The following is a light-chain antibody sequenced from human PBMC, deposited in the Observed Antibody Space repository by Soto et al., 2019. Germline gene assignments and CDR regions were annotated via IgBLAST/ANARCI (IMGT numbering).Light chain of an antibody. J-gene: IGLJ3*02. CDR2: ETY. CDR3: AACDDNLNVGV. Sequence: QSVVTQTPSASGTPGQRVTFSCSGGSSNIGGNYVSWFQQLPGMAPKLLIYETYKRPSGVPDRFSGSKSGTSASLAISGLQSEDEADYYCAACDDNLNVGVFGGGTKLTVL. CDR1: SSNIGGNY. V-gene: IGLV1-44*01.